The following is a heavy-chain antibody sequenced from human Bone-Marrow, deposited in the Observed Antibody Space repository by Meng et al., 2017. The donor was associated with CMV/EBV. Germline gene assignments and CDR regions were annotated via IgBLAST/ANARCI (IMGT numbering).Heavy chain of an antibody. D-gene: IGHD3-3*01. CDR2: ISYDGSNK. CDR1: GFTFSSYA. J-gene: IGHJ4*02. V-gene: IGHV3-30*04. Sequence: GESLKISCAASGFTFSSYAMHWVRQAPGKGLEWVAVISYDGSNKYYADSVKGRFTISRDNSKNTLYLQMNSLRAEDTAVYYCARVSITIFGVVIFYYFDYWGQGTLVTVSS. CDR3: ARVSITIFGVVIFYYFDY.